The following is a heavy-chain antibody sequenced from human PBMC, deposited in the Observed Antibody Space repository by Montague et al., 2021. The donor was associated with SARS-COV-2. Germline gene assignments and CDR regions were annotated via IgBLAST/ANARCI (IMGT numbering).Heavy chain of an antibody. CDR1: RGSFSNYY. J-gene: IGHJ3*02. D-gene: IGHD3-9*01. CDR3: ARGRPVQGSSRHFDSISSGALDI. Sequence: SETLSLTCAVSRGSFSNYYWTWIRQSPGKGLEWIGEINQGGAPNYTPSLKSRVTTSLDTSKKQISLKLNSVTVADTAVFFCARGRPVQGSSRHFDSISSGALDIWAQGSLVIVSS. CDR2: INQGGAP. V-gene: IGHV4-34*01.